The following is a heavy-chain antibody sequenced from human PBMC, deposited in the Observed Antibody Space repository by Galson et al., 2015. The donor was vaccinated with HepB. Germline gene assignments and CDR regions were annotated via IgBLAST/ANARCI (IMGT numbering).Heavy chain of an antibody. V-gene: IGHV3-33*01. J-gene: IGHJ6*02. CDR3: ARARYSSSPPEGMDV. CDR1: GFTFSSYG. D-gene: IGHD6-13*01. Sequence: SLRLSCAASGFTFSSYGMHWVRLAPGKGLEWVAVIWYDGSNKYYADSVKGRFTISRDNSKNTLYLQMNSLRAEDTAVYYCARARYSSSPPEGMDVWGQGTTVTVSS. CDR2: IWYDGSNK.